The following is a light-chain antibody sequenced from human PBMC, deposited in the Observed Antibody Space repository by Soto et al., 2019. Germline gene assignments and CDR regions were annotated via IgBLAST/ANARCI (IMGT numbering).Light chain of an antibody. CDR2: EVS. Sequence: ALTQPASVSGSPGQSITISCTGTSSDVGGYNYVSWYQQHPGKAPKLLIYEVSNRPSGVSNRVSGSKSGTTAYLTISGLQAEDESYYYCSSYTSSSPPVVFGGGTKLAVL. J-gene: IGLJ2*01. V-gene: IGLV2-14*01. CDR3: SSYTSSSPPVV. CDR1: SSDVGGYNY.